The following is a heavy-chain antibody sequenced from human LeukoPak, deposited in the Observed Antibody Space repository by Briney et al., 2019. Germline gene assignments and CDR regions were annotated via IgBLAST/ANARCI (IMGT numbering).Heavy chain of an antibody. CDR2: ISSSSSTI. CDR1: GFTFSSYS. Sequence: GGSLRLSCAASGFTFSSYSMNWVRQAPGKGLEWVSYISSSSSTIYYADSVKGRFTISRDNAKNSLYLQMNRLRAEDTAVYSCARDVGRGWFDYWGQGTLVTVSS. CDR3: ARDVGRGWFDY. D-gene: IGHD6-19*01. V-gene: IGHV3-48*04. J-gene: IGHJ4*02.